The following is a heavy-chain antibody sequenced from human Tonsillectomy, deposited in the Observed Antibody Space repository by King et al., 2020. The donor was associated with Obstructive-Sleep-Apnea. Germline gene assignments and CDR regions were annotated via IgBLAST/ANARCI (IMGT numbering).Heavy chain of an antibody. CDR1: EFTFSNAW. Sequence: VQLVESGGGFVKAEGSLRLSCAASEFTFSNAWMSWVRQVPGKGLEWVGRISTKTDGASTDYAAPVKGRFIISRDDSKNTLYLQMHSLKIEDTAVYYCTRGSAAAYFDYWGQGTLVTVSS. J-gene: IGHJ4*02. CDR3: TRGSAAAYFDY. CDR2: ISTKTDGAST. V-gene: IGHV3-15*01. D-gene: IGHD6-13*01.